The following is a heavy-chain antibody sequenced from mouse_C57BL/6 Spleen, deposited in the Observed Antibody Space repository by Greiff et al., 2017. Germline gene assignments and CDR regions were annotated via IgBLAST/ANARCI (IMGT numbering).Heavy chain of an antibody. CDR3: ARTTTGVGYAMDY. V-gene: IGHV1-82*01. CDR1: GYAFSSSW. D-gene: IGHD1-1*01. Sequence: QVQLQQSGPELVKPGASVKISCKASGYAFSSSWMNWVKQRPGKGLEWIGRIYPGDGDTNYNGKFKGKATLTADKSSSTAYMRLSSLTSEDSAVYFCARTTTGVGYAMDYWGQGTSVTVSS. J-gene: IGHJ4*01. CDR2: IYPGDGDT.